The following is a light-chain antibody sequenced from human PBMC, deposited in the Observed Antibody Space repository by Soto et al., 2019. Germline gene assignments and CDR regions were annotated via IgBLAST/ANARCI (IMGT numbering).Light chain of an antibody. CDR1: SSDIGGYNY. Sequence: QSALTQPASVSGSPGQSITVSCTGTSSDIGGYNYVSWYQHHPGKAPKLMIYEVSHRPSRVSNRFSGSKSGNTASLTFSGLQAEDEADYYCGSYTSSFSWVFGGGTKLTVL. CDR2: EVS. V-gene: IGLV2-14*01. J-gene: IGLJ3*02. CDR3: GSYTSSFSWV.